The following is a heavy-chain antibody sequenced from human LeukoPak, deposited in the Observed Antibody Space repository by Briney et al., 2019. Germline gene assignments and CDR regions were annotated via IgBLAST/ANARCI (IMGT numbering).Heavy chain of an antibody. J-gene: IGHJ5*02. CDR1: GYTFTGYY. CDR3: ARDGGWYQLLWWFDP. Sequence: ASVKVSCKASGYTFTGYYMHWVRQAPGQGLEWMGRINPNSGGTNYAQKFQGRVTMTRDTSISTAYMELSRLRSDDTAVYYCARDGGWYQLLWWFDPWGQGTLVTVSS. D-gene: IGHD2-2*01. CDR2: INPNSGGT. V-gene: IGHV1-2*06.